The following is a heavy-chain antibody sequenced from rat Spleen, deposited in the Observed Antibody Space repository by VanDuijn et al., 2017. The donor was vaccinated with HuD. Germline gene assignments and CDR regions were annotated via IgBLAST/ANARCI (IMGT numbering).Heavy chain of an antibody. D-gene: IGHD1-1*01. J-gene: IGHJ2*01. V-gene: IGHV5S13*01. Sequence: EVQLVESGGGFVQPGRSLNLSCAASGFTFNNYDMARVRQAPTRGLEWVASISPSGGGTYYRDSVKGRFTVSRDNAKNTQYLQMDSLRSEDTATYYCATTSTVFWGQGVMVTVSS. CDR3: ATTSTVF. CDR1: GFTFNNYD. CDR2: ISPSGGGT.